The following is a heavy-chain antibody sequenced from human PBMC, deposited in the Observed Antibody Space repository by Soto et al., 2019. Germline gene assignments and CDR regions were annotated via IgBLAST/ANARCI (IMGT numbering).Heavy chain of an antibody. CDR1: GFDFGSFG. CDR3: SVDHPHLAIRWPA. CDR2: IVVGTGST. Sequence: GSSVKVSCKASGFDFGSFGIQFLRQTRGQGLEWIGWIVVGTGSTNYARNFQGRVAISRDMSATTAYMDLYNLKSDDTAMYFCSVDHPHLAIRWPAWGQGTTVTVSS. J-gene: IGHJ6*02. V-gene: IGHV1-58*02.